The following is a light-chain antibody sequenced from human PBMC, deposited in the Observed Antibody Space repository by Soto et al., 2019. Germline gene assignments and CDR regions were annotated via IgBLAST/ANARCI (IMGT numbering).Light chain of an antibody. CDR1: SSNIGAGFN. J-gene: IGLJ2*01. CDR2: GNN. Sequence: QSVLTQPPSVSGAPGQRLTISCTGSSSNIGAGFNVHWYQQFPGTAPKLLVYGNNNRPSGVPDRFSGSKSGTSASLAITGLQAEDEADYYCQSYDTSLSGVVFGGGTKLTVL. V-gene: IGLV1-40*01. CDR3: QSYDTSLSGVV.